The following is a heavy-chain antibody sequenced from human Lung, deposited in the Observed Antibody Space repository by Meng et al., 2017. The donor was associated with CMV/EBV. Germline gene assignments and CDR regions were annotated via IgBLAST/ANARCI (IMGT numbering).Heavy chain of an antibody. V-gene: IGHV3-11*01. CDR2: IGSSGDII. D-gene: IGHD2-2*01. J-gene: IGHJ5*02. CDR1: GFTFSDYY. Sequence: GESLKISYAGSGFTFSDYYVSWIRQTPKKGLEWVSYIGSSGDIISYADSVKGRFTISRDNTKKSLYLQMNDLRADDTAIYYCARDSTMCRTSCYDRWGQGXLVTVSS. CDR3: ARDSTMCRTSCYDR.